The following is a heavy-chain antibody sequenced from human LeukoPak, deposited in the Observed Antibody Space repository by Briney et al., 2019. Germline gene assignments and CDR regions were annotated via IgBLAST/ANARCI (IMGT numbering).Heavy chain of an antibody. D-gene: IGHD1-26*01. CDR3: ATSKYSGSY. Sequence: GGSLRPSCAASGFTFSSYSMNWVRQAPGKGLEWVSSISSSSSYIYYGASVKGRFTISRDNSKNTLNLQMNSLRAEDTAVYYCATSKYSGSYWGQGTLVTVSS. CDR1: GFTFSSYS. J-gene: IGHJ4*02. V-gene: IGHV3-21*04. CDR2: ISSSSSYI.